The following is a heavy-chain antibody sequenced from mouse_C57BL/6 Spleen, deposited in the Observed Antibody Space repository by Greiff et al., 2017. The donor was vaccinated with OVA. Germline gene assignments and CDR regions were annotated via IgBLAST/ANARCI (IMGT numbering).Heavy chain of an antibody. D-gene: IGHD2-4*01. CDR1: GYTFTDYE. CDR3: TWYYDYDQYYFDY. CDR2: IDPETGGT. J-gene: IGHJ2*01. Sequence: VQLQQSGAELVRPGASVTLSCKASGYTFTDYEMHWVKQTPVHGLEWIGAIDPETGGTAYNQKFKGKAILTADKSSSTAYMELRSLTSEDSAVYYCTWYYDYDQYYFDYWGQGTTLTVSS. V-gene: IGHV1-15*01.